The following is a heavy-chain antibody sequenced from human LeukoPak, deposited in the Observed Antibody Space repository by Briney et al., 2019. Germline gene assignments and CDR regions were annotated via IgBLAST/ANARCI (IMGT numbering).Heavy chain of an antibody. V-gene: IGHV3-21*01. Sequence: GGSLRLSCAASGFTFSSYSMNWVSQAPGKGLEWVSSISSCSSYIYYADSVKGRFTISRDNAKNSLYLQMNSLRAEDTAVYYCARDMYYYDSSGYGVWGKGTTVTVSS. CDR1: GFTFSSYS. J-gene: IGHJ6*04. D-gene: IGHD3-22*01. CDR2: ISSCSSYI. CDR3: ARDMYYYDSSGYGV.